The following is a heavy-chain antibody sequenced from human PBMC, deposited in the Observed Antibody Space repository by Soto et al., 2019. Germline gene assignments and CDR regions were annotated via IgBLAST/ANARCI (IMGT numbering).Heavy chain of an antibody. D-gene: IGHD6-6*01. CDR3: ARVWLAARHFDY. V-gene: IGHV4-31*11. CDR2: IYYSGST. J-gene: IGHJ4*02. CDR1: GGSISSGGYY. Sequence: SETLSLTCAVSGGSISSGGYYWSWIRQHPGKGLEWIGYIYYSGSTYYNPSLKSRVTISVDTSKNQFSLKLSSVTAADTAVYYWARVWLAARHFDYWGQGTLVTVSS.